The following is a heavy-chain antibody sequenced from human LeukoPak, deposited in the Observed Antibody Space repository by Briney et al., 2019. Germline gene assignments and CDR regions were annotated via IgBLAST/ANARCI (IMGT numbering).Heavy chain of an antibody. J-gene: IGHJ4*02. Sequence: GGSLRLSCAASGFTFSGSAMHWVRQASGKGLEWVGRIRSKANSYATAYAASVKGRFTISRDDSKHTAYLQMSSLRAEDTAIYYCAKNSGIYYVFDYWGQGTLVTVSS. CDR1: GFTFSGSA. D-gene: IGHD1-26*01. CDR3: AKNSGIYYVFDY. CDR2: IRSKANSYAT. V-gene: IGHV3-73*01.